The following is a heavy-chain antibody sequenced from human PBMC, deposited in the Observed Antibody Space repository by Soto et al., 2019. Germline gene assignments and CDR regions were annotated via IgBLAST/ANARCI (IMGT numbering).Heavy chain of an antibody. CDR2: IYYSGST. D-gene: IGHD1-7*01. J-gene: IGHJ5*02. CDR1: GGYVSSGIYY. CDR3: ARGLVARPHYNWNYEGWFDP. V-gene: IGHV4-61*01. Sequence: SESLSLTCTVAGGYVSSGIYYWSWIRQPPGKGLEWVGYIYYSGSTNYNPSLKSRVTISVDTSKNQFSLKLSSVTAADTAVYYCARGLVARPHYNWNYEGWFDPWGQGTLVTVSS.